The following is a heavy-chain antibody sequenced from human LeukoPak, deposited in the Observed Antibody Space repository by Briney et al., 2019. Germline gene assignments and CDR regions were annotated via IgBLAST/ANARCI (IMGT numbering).Heavy chain of an antibody. J-gene: IGHJ4*02. CDR2: INHSGST. Sequence: SETLSLTCAVYGGSFSGYYWSWIRQPPGKGLEWIGEINHSGSTNYNPSLKSRVTISVDTSKNQFSLKLSSVTAADTAVYYCARERCYYDSSGYSKRYYFDYWGQGTLVTVSS. V-gene: IGHV4-34*01. CDR1: GGSFSGYY. CDR3: ARERCYYDSSGYSKRYYFDY. D-gene: IGHD3-22*01.